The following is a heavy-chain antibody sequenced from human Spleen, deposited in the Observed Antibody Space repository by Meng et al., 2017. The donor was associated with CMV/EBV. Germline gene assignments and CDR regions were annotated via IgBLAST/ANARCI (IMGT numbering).Heavy chain of an antibody. D-gene: IGHD3-3*01. V-gene: IGHV4-39*07. CDR3: ARAPYDFWSGYPAYYFDY. CDR1: GGSISSSSYY. Sequence: GSLRLSCTVSGGSISSSSYYWGWLRQPPGKGLEWIGSINYSGSTYYNPSLKSLVTISVDTSKNQFSLKLSSVTAADTAVYYCARAPYDFWSGYPAYYFDYWGQGTLVTVSS. CDR2: INYSGST. J-gene: IGHJ4*02.